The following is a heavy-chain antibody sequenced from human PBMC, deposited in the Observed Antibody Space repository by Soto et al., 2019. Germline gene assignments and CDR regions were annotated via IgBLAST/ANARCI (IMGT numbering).Heavy chain of an antibody. CDR2: IHDSGNA. J-gene: IGHJ5*02. D-gene: IGHD4-17*01. CDR3: ARDKFSYGDNGWFDP. CDR1: GGSITNSGHY. V-gene: IGHV4-31*03. Sequence: QVQLQESGPGLVKPSQTLSLTCTVSGGSITNSGHYWSWVRQRPGKVLEWVGYIHDSGNADYNPIPKSRASLSVDSSKNQFSLKLTSVTAADTAKYFCARDKFSYGDNGWFDPWGQGILVTVS.